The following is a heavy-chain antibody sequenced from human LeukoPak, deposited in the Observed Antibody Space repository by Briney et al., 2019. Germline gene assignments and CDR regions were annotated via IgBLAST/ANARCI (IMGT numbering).Heavy chain of an antibody. CDR1: GYTFTGYY. CDR2: INPNSGCT. Sequence: ASVKVSCKASGYTFTGYYMHWVRQAPAQGLEWMGWINPNSGCTNYAQKFQGRVTMTRDTSISTAYMELSRLRSDDTAVYYCARGGRAGSSWYIRASFDYWGQGTLVTVSS. D-gene: IGHD6-13*01. V-gene: IGHV1-2*02. J-gene: IGHJ4*02. CDR3: ARGGRAGSSWYIRASFDY.